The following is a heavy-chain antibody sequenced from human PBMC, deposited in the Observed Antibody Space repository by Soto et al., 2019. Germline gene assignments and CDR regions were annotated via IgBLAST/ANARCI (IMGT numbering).Heavy chain of an antibody. CDR3: ARGYNWNEGYYYYGMDV. J-gene: IGHJ6*02. CDR1: GFTFSSYA. D-gene: IGHD1-1*01. CDR2: ISYDGSNK. V-gene: IGHV3-30-3*01. Sequence: SGGSLRLSCAASGFTFSSYAMHWVRQAPGKGLEWVAVISYDGSNKYYADSVKGRFTISRDNSKNTLYLQMNSLRAEDTAVYYCARGYNWNEGYYYYGMDVWGQGTTVTVSS.